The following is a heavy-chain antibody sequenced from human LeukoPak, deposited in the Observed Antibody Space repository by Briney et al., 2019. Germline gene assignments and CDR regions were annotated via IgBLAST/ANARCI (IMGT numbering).Heavy chain of an antibody. V-gene: IGHV3-21*01. D-gene: IGHD3-3*01. CDR1: VLTFSSYS. CDR3: ARVWSDCYVTNCYISEY. Sequence: GGSLRLSCAATVLTFSSYSMNWVRQAPWERLEWVSSISSSSSYIYYADSVKGRFTISRDDAKNSLFLQMNSLRAEDTAVYYCARVWSDCYVTNCYISEYWGQGTLVTVSS. J-gene: IGHJ4*02. CDR2: ISSSSSYI.